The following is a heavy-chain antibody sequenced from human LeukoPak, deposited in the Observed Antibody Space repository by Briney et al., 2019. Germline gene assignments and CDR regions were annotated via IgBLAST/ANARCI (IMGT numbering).Heavy chain of an antibody. V-gene: IGHV4-31*03. D-gene: IGHD4-17*01. CDR3: VRSEECAYGDFDV. CDR1: GGSISSGGYY. Sequence: SQTLSLTCTVSGGSISSGGYYWNWIRQHPGKGLDGSGHIYYSESTYYNPSLKSRVTISVDTSKNQFCLNLTAVTAADSSVYSTVRSEECAYGDFDVWGQGTMVTVSS. J-gene: IGHJ3*01. CDR2: IYYSEST.